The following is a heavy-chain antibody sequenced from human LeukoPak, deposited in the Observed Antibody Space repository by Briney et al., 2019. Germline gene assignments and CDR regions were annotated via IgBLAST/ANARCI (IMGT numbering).Heavy chain of an antibody. V-gene: IGHV4-39*01. CDR3: ARIENYIPEDWFDP. D-gene: IGHD5-24*01. Sequence: SDTLSLTCTVSGGSISRSNYCWGWIRPPPGKGLEWIGTIFCSGSPFYSPSLTSRVTLSVDTSKNQFSLRLSSVTAADAAVYFCARIENYIPEDWFDPWGQGTLVTVSS. CDR1: GGSISRSNYC. CDR2: IFCSGSP. J-gene: IGHJ5*02.